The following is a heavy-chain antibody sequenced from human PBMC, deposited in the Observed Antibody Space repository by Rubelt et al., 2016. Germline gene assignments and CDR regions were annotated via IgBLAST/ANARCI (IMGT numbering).Heavy chain of an antibody. CDR3: ARGGIAAECFDY. D-gene: IGHD6-25*01. Sequence: EVQLVESGGGLIQPGGSLRLSCAASGFTVSSNYMSWVRQAPGKGLEWVSVIYSGGSTYYADSVKGRVTIARDNSKNTLYRKMNGLRAEDTAVYYCARGGIAAECFDYWGQGTLVTVSS. J-gene: IGHJ4*02. V-gene: IGHV3-53*01. CDR1: GFTVSSNY. CDR2: IYSGGST.